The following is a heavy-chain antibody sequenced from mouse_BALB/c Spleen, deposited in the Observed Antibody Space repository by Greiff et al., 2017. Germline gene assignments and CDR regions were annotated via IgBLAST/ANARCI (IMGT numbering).Heavy chain of an antibody. D-gene: IGHD1-1*01. V-gene: IGHV5-6-2*01. Sequence: EVKVVESGGGLVKLGGSLKLSCAASGFTFSSYYMSWVRQTPEKRLELVAAINSNGGSTYYPDTVKGRFTISRDNAKNTLYLQMSSLKSEDTALYYCARHRITTVPFAYWGQGTLVTVSA. CDR2: INSNGGST. CDR3: ARHRITTVPFAY. CDR1: GFTFSSYY. J-gene: IGHJ3*01.